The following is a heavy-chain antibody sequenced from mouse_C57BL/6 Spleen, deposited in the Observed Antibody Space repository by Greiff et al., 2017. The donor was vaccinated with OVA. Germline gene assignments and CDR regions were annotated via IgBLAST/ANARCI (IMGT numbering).Heavy chain of an antibody. CDR2: IDPSDSYT. Sequence: QVQLQQPGAELVMPGASVQLSFKASGYTFTSYWMHWVKQRPGQGLEWIGEIDPSDSYTNSNQKFKGKSTLTVDKNTSTAYMQLSSGTSEDSAVYDCAILGYWGKGTTLTVSS. CDR1: GYTFTSYW. D-gene: IGHD1-1*01. V-gene: IGHV1-69*01. CDR3: AILGY. J-gene: IGHJ2*01.